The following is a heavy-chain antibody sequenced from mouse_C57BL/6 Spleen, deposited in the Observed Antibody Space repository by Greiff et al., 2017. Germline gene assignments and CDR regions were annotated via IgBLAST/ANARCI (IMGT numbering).Heavy chain of an antibody. CDR1: GYTFTSYW. CDR3: ARWNYGSSFLYFDY. CDR2: IHPNSGST. D-gene: IGHD1-1*01. J-gene: IGHJ2*01. Sequence: QVQLQQPGAELVKPGASVKLSCKASGYTFTSYWMHWVKQRPGQGLEWIGMIHPNSGSTNYNEKFKSKATLTVDTSSSTAYMQLSSLTSEDSADYFCARWNYGSSFLYFDYWGQGTTLTVSS. V-gene: IGHV1-64*01.